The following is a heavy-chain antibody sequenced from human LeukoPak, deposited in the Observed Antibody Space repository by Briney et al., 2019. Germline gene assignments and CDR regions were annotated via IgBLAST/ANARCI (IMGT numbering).Heavy chain of an antibody. CDR3: ALLRGYYMDV. CDR2: FYHGGST. V-gene: IGHV4-38-2*02. Sequence: SETLSLTCTVSGYSISTGYYWDWIRQPPGKGLEWIGTFYHGGSTYYNPSLKSRVTISVDTSKNQFSLKLSSVTAADTAVYYCALLRGYYMDVWGKGTTVTISS. J-gene: IGHJ6*03. CDR1: GYSISTGYY. D-gene: IGHD3-22*01.